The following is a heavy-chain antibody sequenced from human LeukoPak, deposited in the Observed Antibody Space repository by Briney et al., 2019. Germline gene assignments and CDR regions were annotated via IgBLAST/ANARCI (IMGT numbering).Heavy chain of an antibody. V-gene: IGHV1-18*04. CDR2: ISPSNGDT. CDR3: ARDSGWELRHLFFDE. J-gene: IGHJ4*02. CDR1: GYTFRSYS. D-gene: IGHD1-26*01. Sequence: ASVKVSCKASGYTFRSYSISWVRRAPGQGLEWMGWISPSNGDTSYAQKVQDRVTMTTDTSTTTVYMELRSLTSDDTATYYCARDSGWELRHLFFDERGQGTLVTVSS.